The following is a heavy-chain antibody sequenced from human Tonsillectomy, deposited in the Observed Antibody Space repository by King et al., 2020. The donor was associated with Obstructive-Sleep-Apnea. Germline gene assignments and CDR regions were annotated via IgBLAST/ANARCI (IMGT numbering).Heavy chain of an antibody. CDR1: GFTFSSYS. CDR3: AGMTQTDAFDI. J-gene: IGHJ3*02. Sequence: EGQLVQSGGGLVQPGGSLRLSCAASGFTFSSYSMDWVRQAPGKGLEWVSYISSSSATIYYADSVKGRFTISRDNAKNSLYLQMNSLRAEDTAVYYCAGMTQTDAFDIWGHGTMVTVSS. CDR2: ISSSSATI. V-gene: IGHV3-48*04.